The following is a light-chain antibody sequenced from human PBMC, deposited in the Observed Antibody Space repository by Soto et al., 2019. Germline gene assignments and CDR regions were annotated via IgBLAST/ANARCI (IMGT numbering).Light chain of an antibody. V-gene: IGKV1-5*03. Sequence: DIQMTQSPSTLSASVGDRVTITCRASQSISSWLAWYQQKPGKAPKLLIYKASSLENRVPSRFSGSGSGTEFTLTISSLQPDDFATYYCQQYSSYWTFGQGTKVEIK. J-gene: IGKJ1*01. CDR2: KAS. CDR3: QQYSSYWT. CDR1: QSISSW.